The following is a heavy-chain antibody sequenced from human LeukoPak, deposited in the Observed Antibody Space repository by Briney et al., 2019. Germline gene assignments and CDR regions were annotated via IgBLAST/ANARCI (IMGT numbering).Heavy chain of an antibody. D-gene: IGHD3-3*01. J-gene: IGHJ5*02. CDR3: ARAYDFWSGHALDP. Sequence: SQTLSLTCTVSGGSISSGGYYWSWIRQHPGKGLEWIGYIYYSGSTYYNPSLKSRVTISVDTSKNQFSLKLSSVTAADTAVYYCARAYDFWSGHALDPWGQGTLVTVSS. V-gene: IGHV4-31*03. CDR2: IYYSGST. CDR1: GGSISSGGYY.